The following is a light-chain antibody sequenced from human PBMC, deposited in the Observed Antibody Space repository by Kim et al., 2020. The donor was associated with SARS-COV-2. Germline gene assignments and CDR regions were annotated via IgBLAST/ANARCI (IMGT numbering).Light chain of an antibody. J-gene: IGLJ2*01. CDR3: SSYAGSNNWV. Sequence: GQSVTSSCTGTSSDVGGYNYVSWYQQHPGKAPKLMIYEVNKRPSGVPDRFSGSKSGNTASLTVSGLQAEDEADYYCSSYAGSNNWVFGGGTQLTVL. V-gene: IGLV2-8*01. CDR1: SSDVGGYNY. CDR2: EVN.